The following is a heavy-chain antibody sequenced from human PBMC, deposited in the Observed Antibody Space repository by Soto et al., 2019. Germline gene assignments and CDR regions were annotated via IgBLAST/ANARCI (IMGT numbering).Heavy chain of an antibody. CDR2: IYYSGST. V-gene: IGHV4-30-4*01. J-gene: IGHJ4*02. Sequence: PSETLSLTCTVSGGSISSGDYYWSWIRQPPGKGLEWIGYIYYSGSTYYNPSLKSRVTISVDTSKNQFSLKLSSVTAADTAVYYCASLPLYYDSSGYPTYYFDYWGQGTLVTVSS. CDR1: GGSISSGDYY. D-gene: IGHD3-22*01. CDR3: ASLPLYYDSSGYPTYYFDY.